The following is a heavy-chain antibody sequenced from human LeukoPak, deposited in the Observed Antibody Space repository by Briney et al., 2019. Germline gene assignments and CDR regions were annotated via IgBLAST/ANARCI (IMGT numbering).Heavy chain of an antibody. J-gene: IGHJ5*02. CDR3: AREKDRNYGWFDP. CDR1: GGSISSGGYY. Sequence: SETLSLTCTVSGGSISSGGYYWSWIRQHPGKGLGWIGYIYYSGSTYYNPSLKSRVTISVDTSKNQFSLKLSSVTAADTAVYYCAREKDRNYGWFDPWGQGTLVTVSS. D-gene: IGHD1-14*01. V-gene: IGHV4-31*03. CDR2: IYYSGST.